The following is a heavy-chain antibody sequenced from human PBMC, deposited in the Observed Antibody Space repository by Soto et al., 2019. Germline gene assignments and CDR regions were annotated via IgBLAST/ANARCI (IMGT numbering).Heavy chain of an antibody. CDR2: ISGSGGST. V-gene: IGHV3-23*01. D-gene: IGHD4-17*01. CDR3: AKGTNHDNYGGNSFDY. Sequence: EVQLLESGGGLVQPGGSLRLSCAASGFTFSSYAMSWVRQAPGKGLEWVSAISGSGGSTYYADPVKGRFTISRDNSKNTLYLQMNSLRAEDTAVYYCAKGTNHDNYGGNSFDYWGQGTLVTVSS. J-gene: IGHJ4*02. CDR1: GFTFSSYA.